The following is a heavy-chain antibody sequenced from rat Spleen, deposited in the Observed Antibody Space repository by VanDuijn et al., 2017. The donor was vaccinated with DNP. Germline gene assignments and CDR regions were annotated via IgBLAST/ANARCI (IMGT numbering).Heavy chain of an antibody. J-gene: IGHJ2*01. V-gene: IGHV5-25*01. D-gene: IGHD5-1*01. CDR3: ATHELGRFTY. CDR1: GFTFSNYY. Sequence: EVQLVESGGGLVQPGRSLKLSCAASGFTFSNYYMAWVRQAPTRGLEWVAAISTGGGSTYYRDSVKGRFTVSRDNAKSTLYLQMDSLRSEDTATYYCATHELGRFTYWGQGVMVTVSS. CDR2: ISTGGGST.